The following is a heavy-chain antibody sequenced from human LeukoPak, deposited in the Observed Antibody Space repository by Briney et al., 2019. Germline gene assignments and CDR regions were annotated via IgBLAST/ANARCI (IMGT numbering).Heavy chain of an antibody. CDR3: AKDLRDYYDSSGQPD. J-gene: IGHJ4*02. V-gene: IGHV3-30*02. CDR1: GFTFSSYG. Sequence: GGSLRLSCAASGFTFSSYGMHWVRQAPGKGLEWVAFIRYDGSNKYYADSVKGRFTISRDNSKNTLYLQMNSLRAEDTAVYYFAKDLRDYYDSSGQPDWGQGTLVTVSS. D-gene: IGHD3-22*01. CDR2: IRYDGSNK.